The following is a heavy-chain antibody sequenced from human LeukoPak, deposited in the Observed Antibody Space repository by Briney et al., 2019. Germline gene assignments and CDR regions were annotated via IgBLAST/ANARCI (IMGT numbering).Heavy chain of an antibody. V-gene: IGHV3-23*01. CDR1: GFTFSNYA. D-gene: IGHD1-26*01. Sequence: GGSLRLSCAASGFTFSNYAMSWVRQAPGKGLEWVSSINTAGDSTYYADSVKGRFTISRDNSKNTLYLQMNSLRAEDTAVYYCAKEIVGATPRGWFDPWGQGTLVTVSS. J-gene: IGHJ5*02. CDR2: INTAGDST. CDR3: AKEIVGATPRGWFDP.